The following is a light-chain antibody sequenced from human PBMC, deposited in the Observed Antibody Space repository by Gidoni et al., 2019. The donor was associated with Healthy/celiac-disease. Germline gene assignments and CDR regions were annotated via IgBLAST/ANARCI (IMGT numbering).Light chain of an antibody. J-gene: IGKJ1*01. CDR1: QDISNY. Sequence: DIQMTQSPSSLSASVGDRVTITCQASQDISNYLNWYQQKPGKAPKLLIYDASNWETGVPSRFSGSGSGTDFTFTISSLQPEDIATYYCQQYDTLPWTFGQGTKVEIK. CDR3: QQYDTLPWT. CDR2: DAS. V-gene: IGKV1-33*01.